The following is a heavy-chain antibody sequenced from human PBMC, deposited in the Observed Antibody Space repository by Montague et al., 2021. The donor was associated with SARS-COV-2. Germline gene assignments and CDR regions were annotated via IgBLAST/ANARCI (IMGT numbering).Heavy chain of an antibody. Sequence: SETPSLTCTVSGGSISSSSYYWGWIRQPPGKGLEWIGSIYYSGSTYYNPSLKSRVTISVDTSKNQFSLKLSSVTAADTAVYYCARIRIGVWGSYRYFDYWGQGTLVTVSS. CDR3: ARIRIGVWGSYRYFDY. J-gene: IGHJ4*02. D-gene: IGHD3-16*02. CDR1: GGSISSSSYY. V-gene: IGHV4-39*01. CDR2: IYYSGST.